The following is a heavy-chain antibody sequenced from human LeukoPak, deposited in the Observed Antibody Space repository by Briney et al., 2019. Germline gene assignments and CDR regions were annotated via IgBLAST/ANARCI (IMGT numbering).Heavy chain of an antibody. CDR1: GFTFSSYE. Sequence: PGGSLRLSCAASGFTFSSYEMNWVRQAPGKGLEWVSYVSSSGSTIYYADSVKGRFTISRDNAKNSLYLQMNSLRAEDTAVYYCAREIRTMVVTPNFDYWGQGNLVTVSS. CDR3: AREIRTMVVTPNFDY. J-gene: IGHJ4*02. D-gene: IGHD4-23*01. CDR2: VSSSGSTI. V-gene: IGHV3-48*03.